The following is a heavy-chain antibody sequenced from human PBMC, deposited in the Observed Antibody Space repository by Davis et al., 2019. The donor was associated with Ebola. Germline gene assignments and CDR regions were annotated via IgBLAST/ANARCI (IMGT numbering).Heavy chain of an antibody. V-gene: IGHV3-23*01. CDR3: AKDPRYCSSTSCNTYYYYYMDV. CDR2: ISGSGGST. Sequence: PGGSLRLSCAASGFTFSSYAMSWVRQAPGKGLEWVSAISGSGGSTYYADSVKGRFTISRDNSKNTLYLQMNSLRAEDTAVYYCAKDPRYCSSTSCNTYYYYYMDVWGKGTTVTVSS. D-gene: IGHD2-2*02. J-gene: IGHJ6*03. CDR1: GFTFSSYA.